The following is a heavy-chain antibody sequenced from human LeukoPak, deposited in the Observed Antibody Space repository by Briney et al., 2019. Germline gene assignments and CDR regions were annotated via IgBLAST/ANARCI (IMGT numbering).Heavy chain of an antibody. J-gene: IGHJ6*03. V-gene: IGHV3-66*02. D-gene: IGHD3-3*01. CDR1: GFTVSSNY. CDR3: AKDRVTISYYMDV. Sequence: GGSLRLSCAASGFTVSSNYMSWVRQAPGKGLEWVSVIYSGGSTYYADSVKGRFTISRDNAKNSLYLQMNSLRAEDTAVYYCAKDRVTISYYMDVWGKGTTVTISS. CDR2: IYSGGST.